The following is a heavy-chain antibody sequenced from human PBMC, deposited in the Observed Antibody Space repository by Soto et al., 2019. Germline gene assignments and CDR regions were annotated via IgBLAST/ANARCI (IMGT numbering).Heavy chain of an antibody. CDR1: GYTFTNYW. Sequence: GESLKISCQGFGYTFTNYWIGWVRQMPGKGPAWMGIIYPSDSDTKYNPSFQGQVTISADKSITTASLQWSSLKASDSAIHYCAASLFYYGMDVWGQGTTVTVSS. CDR2: IYPSDSDT. CDR3: AASLFYYGMDV. V-gene: IGHV5-51*01. J-gene: IGHJ6*02.